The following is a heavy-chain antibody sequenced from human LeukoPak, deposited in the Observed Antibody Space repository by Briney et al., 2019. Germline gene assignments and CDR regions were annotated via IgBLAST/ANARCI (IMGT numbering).Heavy chain of an antibody. J-gene: IGHJ4*02. CDR3: ARDSSDFDY. CDR2: ISSNSKYI. V-gene: IGHV3-21*01. Sequence: GGSLRLSCAASGFTFNVYSMNWVRQAPGKGLEWVSSISSNSKYIYYADSMRGRFTVSRDNAKNSLFLQLHSLRAEDTAVYYCARDSSDFDYWGQGTLVTVSS. D-gene: IGHD3-22*01. CDR1: GFTFNVYS.